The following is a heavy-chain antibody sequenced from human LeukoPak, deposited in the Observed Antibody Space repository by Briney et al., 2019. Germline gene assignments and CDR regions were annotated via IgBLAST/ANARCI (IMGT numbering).Heavy chain of an antibody. J-gene: IGHJ4*02. V-gene: IGHV3-23*01. CDR3: ARDHDNFFDY. D-gene: IGHD3-9*01. CDR2: ITTSGDNA. CDR1: GFTFSGYA. Sequence: GGSLRLSCAASGFTFSGYAMSWVRQAPGEGLEWVSAITTSGDNAYYVDSVKGRFTMSRDNSKNTLYLQMNSLGADDTAVYYCARDHDNFFDYWGQGTLVSVST.